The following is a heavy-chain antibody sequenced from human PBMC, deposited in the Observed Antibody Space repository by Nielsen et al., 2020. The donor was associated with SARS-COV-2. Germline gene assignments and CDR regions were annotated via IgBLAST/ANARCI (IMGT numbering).Heavy chain of an antibody. J-gene: IGHJ5*02. CDR3: ARVSSSWDDNWFDP. CDR2: INPNNGDT. D-gene: IGHD6-13*01. Sequence: ASVKVSCKASGYTFTGYYMHWVRQAPGQGLEWMGRINPNNGDTNYAQKFQGRVTMTRDTSTSTVYMELSSLRSEDTAVYYCARVSSSWDDNWFDPWGQGTLVTVSS. V-gene: IGHV1-2*06. CDR1: GYTFTGYY.